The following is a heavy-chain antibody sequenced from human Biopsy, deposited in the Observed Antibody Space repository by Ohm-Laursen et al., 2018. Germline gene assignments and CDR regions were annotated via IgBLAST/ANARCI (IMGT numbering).Heavy chain of an antibody. CDR2: ISGLNGIK. Sequence: ALVKASCKTSGYTYSDYGVSWVRQAPGQGLEWMGWISGLNGIKTSASKFQGRLTMTTNRSASTAYMELRGLRSDDTAVYYCTRDLQTRAETFDSWGQGTLVIVSS. D-gene: IGHD4-11*01. CDR1: GYTYSDYG. CDR3: TRDLQTRAETFDS. V-gene: IGHV1-18*01. J-gene: IGHJ5*01.